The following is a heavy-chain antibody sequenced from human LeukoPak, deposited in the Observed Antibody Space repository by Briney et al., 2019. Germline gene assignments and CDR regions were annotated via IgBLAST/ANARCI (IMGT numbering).Heavy chain of an antibody. D-gene: IGHD5-12*01. Sequence: ASVKVSCKVSGYTLTELSMHWVRQAAGKGLEWMGGFDPEDGETIYAQKFQDRVTMTEDTSTDTAYMELSSLRSEDTAVYYCATVPVPLYSGYDPYYFDYWGQGTLVTVSS. CDR2: FDPEDGET. J-gene: IGHJ4*02. CDR3: ATVPVPLYSGYDPYYFDY. CDR1: GYTLTELS. V-gene: IGHV1-24*01.